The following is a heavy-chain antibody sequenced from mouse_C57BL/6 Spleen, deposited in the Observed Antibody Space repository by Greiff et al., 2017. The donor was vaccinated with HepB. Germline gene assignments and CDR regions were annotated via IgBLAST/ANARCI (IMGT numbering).Heavy chain of an antibody. CDR2: IYPGSGST. CDR3: ARTPGDSDGGFAF. Sequence: VQLQQPGAELVKPGASVKMSCKASGYTFTSYWITWVKQRPGQGLEWIGGIYPGSGSTNYNEKFKSKATLTVDTSSSTAYMQLSSLTSEDSAVYDCARTPGDSDGGFAFWGQGTLVTVSA. V-gene: IGHV1-55*01. D-gene: IGHD2-4*01. J-gene: IGHJ3*01. CDR1: GYTFTSYW.